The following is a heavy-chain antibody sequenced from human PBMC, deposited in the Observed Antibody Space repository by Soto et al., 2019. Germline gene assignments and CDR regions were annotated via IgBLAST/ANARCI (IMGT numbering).Heavy chain of an antibody. CDR1: GSYSSRGGYH. V-gene: IGHV4-31*03. CDR3: ARGPLVVRGARSGWFYP. CDR2: IYYSGST. D-gene: IGHD3-10*01. Sequence: SETLSLTCPVSGSYSSRGGYHWSWFCQHAGKGLEWIGYIYYSGSTYYTQSLNSRVTISVDTSKNQFSLKLSSVTAADTAVYYCARGPLVVRGARSGWFYPWGQGTLVTDYS. J-gene: IGHJ5*02.